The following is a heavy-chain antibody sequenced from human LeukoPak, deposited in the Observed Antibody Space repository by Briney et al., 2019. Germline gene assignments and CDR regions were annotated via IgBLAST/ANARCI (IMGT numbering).Heavy chain of an antibody. J-gene: IGHJ4*02. Sequence: GGSLRLSCAASGFTFSSYAMHWVRQAPGKGLEWEAVISYDGSNKYYADSVKGRFTISRDNSKNTLYLQMNSLRAEDTAVYYCARGLDLVGSIDYWGQGTLVTVSS. V-gene: IGHV3-30*01. CDR1: GFTFSSYA. CDR3: ARGLDLVGSIDY. CDR2: ISYDGSNK. D-gene: IGHD2-8*02.